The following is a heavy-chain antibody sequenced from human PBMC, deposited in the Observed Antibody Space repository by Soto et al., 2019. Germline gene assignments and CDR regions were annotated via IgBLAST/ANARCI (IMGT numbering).Heavy chain of an antibody. D-gene: IGHD6-19*01. CDR2: IYPGDSDT. J-gene: IGHJ6*02. V-gene: IGHV5-51*01. CDR1: GYSFTSYW. Sequence: GESLKISCKGSGYSFTSYWIGWVRQMPGKVLEWMGIIYPGDSDTRYSPSFQGQVTISADKSISTAYLQWSSLKASDTAMYYCARQPYSSGTLDYYYGMDVWGQGXTVTVYS. CDR3: ARQPYSSGTLDYYYGMDV.